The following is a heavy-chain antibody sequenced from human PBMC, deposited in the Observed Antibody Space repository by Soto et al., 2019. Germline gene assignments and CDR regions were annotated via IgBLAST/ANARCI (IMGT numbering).Heavy chain of an antibody. V-gene: IGHV4-30-2*01. CDR3: ARAQDGYNNNWFDP. Sequence: PSETLSLTCAVSGGSISNGGYSWSWIRQPPGKGLEWIGYIYHSGSTYYNPSLKSRVTISVDRSKNQFSLKLSSVTAADTAVYYCARAQDGYNNNWFDPWGQGTLVTVSS. J-gene: IGHJ5*02. D-gene: IGHD5-12*01. CDR1: GGSISNGGYS. CDR2: IYHSGST.